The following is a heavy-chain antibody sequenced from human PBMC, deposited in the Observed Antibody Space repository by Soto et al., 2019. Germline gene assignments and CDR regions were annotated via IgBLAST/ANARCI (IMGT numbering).Heavy chain of an antibody. CDR2: VSADGVSS. CDR1: GFTFSSFA. J-gene: IGHJ4*02. V-gene: IGHV3-23*01. Sequence: QLLESGGGLVQPGGSLRLSCEGSGFTFSSFAMGWVRQAPGKGLEWLSSVSADGVSSFSADSVRGRFRVSRDNSKNTLFLRMRFLRVEDTAVYYCAKTRQAPVGTHFFDLWGQGTQVTVSS. CDR3: AKTRQAPVGTHFFDL.